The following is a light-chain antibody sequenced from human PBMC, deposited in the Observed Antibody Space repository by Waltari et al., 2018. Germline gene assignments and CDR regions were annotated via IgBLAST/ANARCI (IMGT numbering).Light chain of an antibody. J-gene: IGLJ3*02. V-gene: IGLV2-8*01. CDR3: SSYAGGSSLM. CDR2: EVT. Sequence: QSALTQPPSAPGSPGPSITISCTGISTDVEGYDPVLWYQQHPGKAPKLLIYEVTKRPSGVPDRFSGSKSDNTASLAVSGLQAEDEADYYCSSYAGGSSLMFGGGTKLTVL. CDR1: STDVEGYDP.